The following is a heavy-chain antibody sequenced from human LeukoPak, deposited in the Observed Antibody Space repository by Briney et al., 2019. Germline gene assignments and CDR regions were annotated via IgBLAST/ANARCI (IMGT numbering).Heavy chain of an antibody. CDR3: ARDRGVGDGYNSYFDY. CDR1: GGTLSSYA. V-gene: IGHV1-69*04. J-gene: IGHJ4*02. CDR2: IIPILGIA. D-gene: IGHD5-24*01. Sequence: SVKVSCKASGGTLSSYAISWVRQAPGQGLEWMGRIIPILGIANYAQKFQGRVTITADKSTSTAYMELSSLRSEDTAVYYCARDRGVGDGYNSYFDYWGQGTLVTVSS.